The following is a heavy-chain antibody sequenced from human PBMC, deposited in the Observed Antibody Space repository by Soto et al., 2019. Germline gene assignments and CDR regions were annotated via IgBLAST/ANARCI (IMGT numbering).Heavy chain of an antibody. V-gene: IGHV3-48*02. CDR3: AREISVAGGHFDY. CDR2: ISSSSSTI. D-gene: IGHD6-19*01. CDR1: GFTFISFG. J-gene: IGHJ4*02. Sequence: EVQLVESGGGLVQPGGSLRLSCKAFGFTFISFGMTGFRKAPGKGLEWVSSISSSSSTIYYADSVRGRFTISRDNAKNSLYLQMNSLRDEDTAVYYCAREISVAGGHFDYWGQGTLVTVSS.